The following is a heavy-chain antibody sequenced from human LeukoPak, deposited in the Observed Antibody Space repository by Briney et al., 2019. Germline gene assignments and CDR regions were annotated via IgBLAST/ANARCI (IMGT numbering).Heavy chain of an antibody. Sequence: SETLSLTCTVSGGSISSYYWSWIRQPAGKGLEWIGRISTSGSPNYNPSIRSRVTMSADTSKNQFSLKLSSVTAADTATYYCARWIRGGFDYWGQGTLVTVSS. CDR3: ARWIRGGFDY. D-gene: IGHD3-10*01. CDR1: GGSISSYY. CDR2: ISTSGSP. V-gene: IGHV4-4*07. J-gene: IGHJ4*02.